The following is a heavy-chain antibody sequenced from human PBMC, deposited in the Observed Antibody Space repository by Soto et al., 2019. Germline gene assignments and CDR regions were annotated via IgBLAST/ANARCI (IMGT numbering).Heavy chain of an antibody. D-gene: IGHD6-13*01. CDR3: AGLYSRKEYYYGMDV. CDR1: GFTVSSNY. V-gene: IGHV3-53*04. Sequence: GGSLRLSCAASGFTVSSNYMSWVRQAPGKGLEWVSVIYSGGSTYYADSVKGRFTISRHNSKNTLYLQMNSLRAEGTAVYYCAGLYSRKEYYYGMDVWGQGTTVTVSS. CDR2: IYSGGST. J-gene: IGHJ6*02.